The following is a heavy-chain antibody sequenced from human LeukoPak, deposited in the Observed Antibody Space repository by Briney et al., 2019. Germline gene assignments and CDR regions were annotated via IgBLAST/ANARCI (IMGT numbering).Heavy chain of an antibody. J-gene: IGHJ6*02. CDR3: ARHPPCIVGTLFYYGMAV. V-gene: IGHV1-69*04. CDR2: IIPILGIA. CDR1: GGTFSSYA. D-gene: IGHD1-26*01. Sequence: SVKVSCKASGGTFSSYAISWVRQAPGQGLEWMGRIIPILGIANYAQKFQGRVTITADKSTSTAYMELSSLRSEDTAVYYCARHPPCIVGTLFYYGMAVWGQGTTVTVSS.